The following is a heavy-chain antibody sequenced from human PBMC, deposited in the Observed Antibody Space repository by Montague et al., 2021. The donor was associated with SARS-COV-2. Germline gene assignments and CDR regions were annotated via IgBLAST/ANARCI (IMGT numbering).Heavy chain of an antibody. Sequence: DYAVXLKSRLTIKPDTSKNQFSLQLNSVTPEDTAVYYCARDIGSAGIYYYHGMDVWGQGTTVTVSS. D-gene: IGHD3-10*01. J-gene: IGHJ6*02. CDR3: ARDIGSAGIYYYHGMDV. V-gene: IGHV6-1*01.